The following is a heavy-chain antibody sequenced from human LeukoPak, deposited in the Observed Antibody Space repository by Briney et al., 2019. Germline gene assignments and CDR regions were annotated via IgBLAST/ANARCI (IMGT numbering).Heavy chain of an antibody. D-gene: IGHD3-22*01. V-gene: IGHV1-8*01. CDR2: TKPNSGNT. Sequence: ASVKVSCKASGYTFTSYDINWVRQATGQGLEWMGWTKPNSGNTGYAQKFQGRVTMTRNTSISTAYMELSSLRSEDTAVYYCARQRYYYDSSGYNFPFDYWGQGTLVTVSS. CDR3: ARQRYYYDSSGYNFPFDY. J-gene: IGHJ4*02. CDR1: GYTFTSYD.